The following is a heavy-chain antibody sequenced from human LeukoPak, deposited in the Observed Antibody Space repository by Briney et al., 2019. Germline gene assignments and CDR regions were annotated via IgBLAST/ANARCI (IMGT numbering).Heavy chain of an antibody. D-gene: IGHD6-19*01. J-gene: IGHJ5*02. V-gene: IGHV4-4*02. CDR2: IYHSGST. Sequence: SGTLSLTCAVSGGSISSSNWRSWVRQPPGKGLGWIGEIYHSGSTNYNPSLKSRVTISVDKSKNQFSLKLSSVTAADTAVYYCARVVVQWLVHLNWFDPWGQGTLVTVSS. CDR3: ARVVVQWLVHLNWFDP. CDR1: GGSISSSNW.